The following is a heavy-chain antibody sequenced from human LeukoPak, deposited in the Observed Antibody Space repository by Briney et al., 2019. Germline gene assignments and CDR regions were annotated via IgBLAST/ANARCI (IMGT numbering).Heavy chain of an antibody. V-gene: IGHV3-7*01. CDR2: IKPDGSEK. Sequence: GGSRRLSCAASGFTFSSYWMSWVRQAPGKGLEWVANIKPDGSEKYCVGSVKGRFTISRDNAKNSLYLQMNSLRAEDTAVYYCARGDFDDYGDYVDAFEFWGQGTMVTVSA. CDR1: GFTFSSYW. CDR3: ARGDFDDYGDYVDAFEF. J-gene: IGHJ3*01. D-gene: IGHD4-17*01.